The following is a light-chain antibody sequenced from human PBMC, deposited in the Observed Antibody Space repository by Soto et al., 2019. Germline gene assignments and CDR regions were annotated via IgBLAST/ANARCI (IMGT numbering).Light chain of an antibody. CDR3: QQRSNWPRT. V-gene: IGKV3-11*01. J-gene: IGKJ2*01. Sequence: EIVLTQSPGTLSLSPGVRATLSCRASQSVSSYLAWFQQKPGQAPRLLIYGASTRATGIPARFSGSGSGTDFTLTISSLEPEDFAVYYCQQRSNWPRTFGQGTKVEI. CDR2: GAS. CDR1: QSVSSY.